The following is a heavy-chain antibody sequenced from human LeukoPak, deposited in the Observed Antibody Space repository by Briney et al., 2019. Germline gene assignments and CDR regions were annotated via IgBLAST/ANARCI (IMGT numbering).Heavy chain of an antibody. Sequence: SVKVSCKASGGTFSSYAISWVRQAPGQGLEWMGRIIPIFGTASYAQKFQGRVTITTDESTSTAYMELSSLRSEDTAVYYCARERALWNGSGGSCYSCWFDPWGQGTLVTVSS. CDR2: IIPIFGTA. CDR3: ARERALWNGSGGSCYSCWFDP. J-gene: IGHJ5*02. CDR1: GGTFSSYA. V-gene: IGHV1-69*05. D-gene: IGHD2-15*01.